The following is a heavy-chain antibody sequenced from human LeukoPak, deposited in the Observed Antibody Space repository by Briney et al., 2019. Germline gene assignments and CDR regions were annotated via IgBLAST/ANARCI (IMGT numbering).Heavy chain of an antibody. CDR2: MNPNSGNT. V-gene: IGHV1-8*01. Sequence: ASVTVSCKASGYTFTSCDINWVRQATGQGLEWMGWMNPNSGNTGYAQKFQGRVTMTRNTSISTAYMELSSLRSEDTAVYYCARALTIFGVVSNYWGQGTLVTVSS. CDR1: GYTFTSCD. D-gene: IGHD3-3*01. CDR3: ARALTIFGVVSNY. J-gene: IGHJ4*02.